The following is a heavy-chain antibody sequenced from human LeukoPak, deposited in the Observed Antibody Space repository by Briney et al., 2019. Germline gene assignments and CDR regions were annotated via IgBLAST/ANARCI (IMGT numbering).Heavy chain of an antibody. J-gene: IGHJ4*02. CDR1: GGSISSYY. CDR2: FYISGST. D-gene: IGHD4-11*01. Sequence: PSETLSLTCTVSGGSISSYYWSWIRQPAGKGLEWIGRFYISGSTNYNPSLKSRVTMSVDTSKNQFSLRLNSVTAADTAVYYCARDLLLQSEGLFGYWGQGTLVTVSS. V-gene: IGHV4-4*07. CDR3: ARDLLLQSEGLFGY.